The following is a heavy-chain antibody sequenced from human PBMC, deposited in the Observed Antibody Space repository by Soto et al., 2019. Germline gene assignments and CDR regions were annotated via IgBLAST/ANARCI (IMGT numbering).Heavy chain of an antibody. CDR3: ATRATLGIYYYYGLDV. V-gene: IGHV1-24*01. D-gene: IGHD5-12*01. CDR2: FDPEDGET. Sequence: ASVKVSSKVSGYTLTELSIHWVRQAPGKGLEWMGGFDPEDGETIYAQNFQGRVTMTDDTSTDTAYMELSSLRSEDTAVYYCATRATLGIYYYYGLDVWGQGTTVTVSS. J-gene: IGHJ6*02. CDR1: GYTLTELS.